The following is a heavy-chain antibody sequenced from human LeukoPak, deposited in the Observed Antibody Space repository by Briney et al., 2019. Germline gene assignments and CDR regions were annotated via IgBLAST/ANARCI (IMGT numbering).Heavy chain of an antibody. J-gene: IGHJ4*02. Sequence: ASVKVSCKASGYTFTGYSIHWVRQAPGQGLEWMGWINPNTGGTNYAQKFQGRVTMTRDTSISTVYMELSSLRFDDTAVLYCARAPDYDYVWGTYRLGYWGQGTLVTVSS. D-gene: IGHD3-16*02. V-gene: IGHV1-2*02. CDR2: INPNTGGT. CDR3: ARAPDYDYVWGTYRLGY. CDR1: GYTFTGYS.